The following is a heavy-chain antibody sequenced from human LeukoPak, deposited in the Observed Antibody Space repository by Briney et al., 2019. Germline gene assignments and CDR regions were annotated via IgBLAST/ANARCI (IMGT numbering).Heavy chain of an antibody. J-gene: IGHJ4*02. CDR1: GGSISSYY. D-gene: IGHD6-6*01. V-gene: IGHV4-59*08. CDR2: IYYSGST. Sequence: SETLSLTCSVSGGSISSYYWSWIRQPPAKGLEWIGYIYYSGSTNHNPSLKSRVTISVDTSKNQVSLKLSSVTAADTAVYYCARHSGSSGAFDYWGQGTLITVSS. CDR3: ARHSGSSGAFDY.